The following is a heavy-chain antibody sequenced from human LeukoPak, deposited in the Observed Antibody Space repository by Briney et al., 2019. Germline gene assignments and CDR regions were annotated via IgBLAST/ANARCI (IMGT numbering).Heavy chain of an antibody. D-gene: IGHD3-22*01. J-gene: IGHJ4*02. CDR2: IYYSGNT. CDR1: GGSIRDTTYY. Sequence: SETLSLTCTVSGGSIRDTTYYWGWIRQPPGKGLEWIGSIYYSGNTYYNPSLMSRVTISVDTSKNQFSLKLSSVTAADTAVYYCARAYYYDRSGYHYWGQGTLVTVSS. CDR3: ARAYYYDRSGYHY. V-gene: IGHV4-39*01.